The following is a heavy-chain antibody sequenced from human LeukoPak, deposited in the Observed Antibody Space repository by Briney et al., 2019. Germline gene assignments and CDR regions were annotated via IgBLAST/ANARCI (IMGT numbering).Heavy chain of an antibody. D-gene: IGHD4-17*01. CDR1: GGTFSSYA. Sequence: SVKVSCKASGGTFSSYAISWVRQAPGQGLEWMGRIIPILGIANYAQKFQGRVTITADKSTSTAYMELSSLRSEDTAVYYCAISGRSTDYGDYPSFDYWGQGTLVTVPS. J-gene: IGHJ4*02. CDR2: IIPILGIA. V-gene: IGHV1-69*04. CDR3: AISGRSTDYGDYPSFDY.